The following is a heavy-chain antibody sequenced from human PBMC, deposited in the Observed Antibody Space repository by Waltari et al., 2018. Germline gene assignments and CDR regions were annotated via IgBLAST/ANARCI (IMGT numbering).Heavy chain of an antibody. CDR1: GGSFSGYY. Sequence: QVQLQQWGAGLLKPSETLSLTCAVYGGSFSGYYWSWIRQPPGKGLEGIGEINHSGSTNYNPSRKSRVTISVDTSKNQFSLKLSSVTAADTAVYYCARGSPRRVVYDYWGQGTLVTVSS. V-gene: IGHV4-34*01. D-gene: IGHD2-15*01. J-gene: IGHJ4*02. CDR2: INHSGST. CDR3: ARGSPRRVVYDY.